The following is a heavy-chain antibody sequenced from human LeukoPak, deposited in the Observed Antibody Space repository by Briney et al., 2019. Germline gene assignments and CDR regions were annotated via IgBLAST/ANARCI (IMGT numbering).Heavy chain of an antibody. V-gene: IGHV3-23*01. CDR2: ISGSGGST. D-gene: IGHD6-13*01. J-gene: IGHJ4*02. CDR1: GFTFSSYD. Sequence: PGGSLRLSCAASGFTFSSYDMHWVRQATGKGLEWVSAISGSGGSTYYADSVKGRFTISRDNSKNTLYLQMNSLRAEDTAVYYCAKETYSSSWKRFDYWGQGTLVTVSS. CDR3: AKETYSSSWKRFDY.